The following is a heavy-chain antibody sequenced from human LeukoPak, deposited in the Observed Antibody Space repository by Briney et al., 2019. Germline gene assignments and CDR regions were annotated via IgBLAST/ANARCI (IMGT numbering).Heavy chain of an antibody. CDR2: ISWDGRGI. CDR1: GFTFDDYA. J-gene: IGHJ4*02. Sequence: PGGSLRLSCAASGFTFDDYAMHWVRQAPGKGLEWISVISWDGRGIYYADSVKSRFTISRDNSKNSLYLQMNSLTSDDTALYYCAILLTSYDSSDRLFDFWGQGTLVTVSS. V-gene: IGHV3-43D*03. CDR3: AILLTSYDSSDRLFDF. D-gene: IGHD3-22*01.